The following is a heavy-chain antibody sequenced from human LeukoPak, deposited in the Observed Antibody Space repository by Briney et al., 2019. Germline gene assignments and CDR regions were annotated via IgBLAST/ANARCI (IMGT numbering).Heavy chain of an antibody. Sequence: PGGSLRLSCAASGFPFSTIWMNWVRQAPGKGLEWVGRIKSKTEGGTMDYAAPVKGRFTISRDDSKNTLYLQMNSLKTEDTAVYYCTTGNSLGRDGNNFFDFWGPGTLVTVSS. CDR2: IKSKTEGGTM. D-gene: IGHD1-7*01. J-gene: IGHJ4*02. CDR3: TTGNSLGRDGNNFFDF. CDR1: GFPFSTIW. V-gene: IGHV3-15*01.